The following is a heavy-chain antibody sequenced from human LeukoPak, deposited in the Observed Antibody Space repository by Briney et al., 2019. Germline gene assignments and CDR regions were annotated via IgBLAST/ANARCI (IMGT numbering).Heavy chain of an antibody. D-gene: IGHD3-16*02. Sequence: SETLSLTCTVSGGSISSSSYYWGWIRQPPGKGLEWIGSIYYSGSAYYNPSLKSRVTISVDTSKNQFSLKLSSVTAADTAVYYCAREISLAQMIDYWGQGTLVTVSS. V-gene: IGHV4-39*07. J-gene: IGHJ4*02. CDR2: IYYSGSA. CDR1: GGSISSSSYY. CDR3: AREISLAQMIDY.